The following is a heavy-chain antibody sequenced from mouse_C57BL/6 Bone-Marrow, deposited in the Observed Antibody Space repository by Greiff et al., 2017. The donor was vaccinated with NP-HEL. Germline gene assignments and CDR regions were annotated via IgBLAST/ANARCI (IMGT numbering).Heavy chain of an antibody. CDR1: GYTFTSYG. CDR3: ARSIYYGNPHFDY. V-gene: IGHV1-81*01. CDR2: IYPRSGNT. J-gene: IGHJ2*01. Sequence: QVQLKQSGAELARPGASVKLSCKASGYTFTSYGISWVKQRTGQGLEWIGEIYPRSGNTYYNEKFKGKATLTADKSSSTAYMELRSLTSEDSAVYFCARSIYYGNPHFDYWGQGTTLTVSS. D-gene: IGHD2-1*01.